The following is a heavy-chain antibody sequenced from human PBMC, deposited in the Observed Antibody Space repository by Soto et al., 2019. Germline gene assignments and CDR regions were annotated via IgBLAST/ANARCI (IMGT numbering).Heavy chain of an antibody. CDR1: GYTLTELS. CDR2: FDPEDGET. D-gene: IGHD3-22*01. Sequence: ASVKVSCKVSGYTLTELSMHWVRQAPGKGLEWMGGFDPEDGETIYAQKFQGRVTMTEDTSTDTAYMELSSLRSEDTAVYYCAAPQYYYDSSGSAFDIWGQGTMVTV. CDR3: AAPQYYYDSSGSAFDI. V-gene: IGHV1-24*01. J-gene: IGHJ3*02.